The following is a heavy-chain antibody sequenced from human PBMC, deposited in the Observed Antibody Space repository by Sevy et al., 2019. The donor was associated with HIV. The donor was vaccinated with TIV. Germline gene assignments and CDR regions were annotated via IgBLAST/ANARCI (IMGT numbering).Heavy chain of an antibody. J-gene: IGHJ6*02. CDR1: GFTFGDYA. D-gene: IGHD2-2*01. CDR2: IRSKAYGGTT. Sequence: GGSLRLSCTASGFTFGDYAMSWFRQAPGKGLEWVGFIRSKAYGGTTEDAASVKGRFTISRDDSKSIAYLQMNSLKTEDTAVYYCTREQGYCSSTSCYGGYYYYGMDVWGQGTTVTVSS. CDR3: TREQGYCSSTSCYGGYYYYGMDV. V-gene: IGHV3-49*03.